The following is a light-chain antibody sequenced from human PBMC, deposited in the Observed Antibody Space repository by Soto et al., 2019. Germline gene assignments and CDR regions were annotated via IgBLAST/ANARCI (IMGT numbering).Light chain of an antibody. CDR1: QTINNN. V-gene: IGKV3-15*01. Sequence: VMTQASATLSVSPGERATLSCRASQTINNNVAWYQLKDGQVPRLVIYGASTRATDIPARFSGSGSGTEFTLTISSLQSEDSAVYYCQQRHMWPITFGQGTRLEIK. CDR3: QQRHMWPIT. J-gene: IGKJ5*01. CDR2: GAS.